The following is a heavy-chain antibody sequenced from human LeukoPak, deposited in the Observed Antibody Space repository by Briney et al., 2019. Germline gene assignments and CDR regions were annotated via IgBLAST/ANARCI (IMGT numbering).Heavy chain of an antibody. CDR2: IYYSGST. Sequence: SETLSLTCTVSGGSISSGDYYWSWIRQPPGKGLEWIGYIYYSGSTYYNPSLKSRVTISVDTSKNQFSLKLSSVTAADTAVYYCARGETTQNYYYYGMDVWGQGTTVTVSS. CDR1: GGSISSGDYY. V-gene: IGHV4-30-4*01. J-gene: IGHJ6*02. CDR3: ARGETTQNYYYYGMDV. D-gene: IGHD4-17*01.